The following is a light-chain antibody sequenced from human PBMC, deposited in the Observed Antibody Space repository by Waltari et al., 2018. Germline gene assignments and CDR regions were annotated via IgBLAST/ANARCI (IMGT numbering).Light chain of an antibody. CDR1: QNILYYPNNKNY. CDR2: WAS. V-gene: IGKV4-1*01. CDR3: QQYYATPPA. Sequence: DIVMTQSPDSLAVSLGERATINCKSSQNILYYPNNKNYLAWYQQKAGQPPKLLIYWASTRELGVPDRFSGSGSATHFTLTISSLQAEDVAVYYCQQYYATPPAFGQGTKLEIK. J-gene: IGKJ2*01.